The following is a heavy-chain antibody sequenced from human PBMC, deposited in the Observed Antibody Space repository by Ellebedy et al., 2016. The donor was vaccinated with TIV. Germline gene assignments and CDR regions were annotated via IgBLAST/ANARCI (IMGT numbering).Heavy chain of an antibody. CDR1: GFTFSSYG. Sequence: GESLKISXAASGFTFSSYGMHWVRQAPGKGLEWVAVISYDGSNKYYADSVKGRFTISRDNSKNTLYLQMNSLRAEDTAVYYCTTDGYCSSTSCPWGQGTMVTVSS. CDR3: TTDGYCSSTSCP. V-gene: IGHV3-30*03. J-gene: IGHJ3*01. CDR2: ISYDGSNK. D-gene: IGHD2-2*03.